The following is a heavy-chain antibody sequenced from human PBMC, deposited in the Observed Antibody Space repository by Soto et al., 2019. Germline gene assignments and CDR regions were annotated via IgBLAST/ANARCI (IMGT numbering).Heavy chain of an antibody. CDR3: ARDRKGSTDP. V-gene: IGHV1-18*01. J-gene: IGHJ5*02. CDR1: GYTFTSYG. CDR2: ISACNGST. Sequence: ASVQVSCQASGYTFTSYGISWVRQPPGQGLEGMGWISACNGSTNYAQKLQGRVTTTRDTSTSTAYMELSSLRSEDTAVYYCARDRKGSTDPWGQGTLVTVSS. D-gene: IGHD2-2*01.